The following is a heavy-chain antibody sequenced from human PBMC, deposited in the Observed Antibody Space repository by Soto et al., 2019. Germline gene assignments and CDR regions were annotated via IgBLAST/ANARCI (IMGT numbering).Heavy chain of an antibody. J-gene: IGHJ4*02. Sequence: PSETLSLTCAVSGGSISSGGYSWNWIRQPPGKDLEWIGYIYFSGSTYYNPSLRSRVTISVDRSKNHFSLNLSSVTAADTAVYYCARLGAAGYYFDKWGQGTLVTVSS. CDR3: ARLGAAGYYFDK. CDR2: IYFSGST. V-gene: IGHV4-30-2*01. D-gene: IGHD1-26*01. CDR1: GGSISSGGYS.